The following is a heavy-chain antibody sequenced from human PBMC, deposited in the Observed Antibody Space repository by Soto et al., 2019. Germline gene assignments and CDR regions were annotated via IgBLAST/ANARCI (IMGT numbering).Heavy chain of an antibody. Sequence: SETLSLTCTVSGGSISSYYWSWIRQPARKGLEWIGRIYTSGSTNYNPSLKSRVTMSVDTSKNQFSLKLSSVTAADTAVYYCARAYSSGWYLYNWFDPWGQGTLVTVSS. J-gene: IGHJ5*02. CDR1: GGSISSYY. CDR2: IYTSGST. CDR3: ARAYSSGWYLYNWFDP. V-gene: IGHV4-4*07. D-gene: IGHD6-19*01.